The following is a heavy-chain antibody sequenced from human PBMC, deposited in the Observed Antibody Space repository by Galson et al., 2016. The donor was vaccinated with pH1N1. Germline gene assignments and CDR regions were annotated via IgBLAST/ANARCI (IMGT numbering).Heavy chain of an antibody. Sequence: SLRLSCAASGFTVSSNYMSWVRQAPGKGLEWVSVIYRGGRTYYADSVKGRFTISRDNSKNTLYLQMHSLRAADTAVYYYSSNLRFLEWAQNYYYGMDVWGQGTPVTVSS. CDR3: SSNLRFLEWAQNYYYGMDV. J-gene: IGHJ6*02. CDR2: IYRGGRT. CDR1: GFTVSSNY. D-gene: IGHD3-3*01. V-gene: IGHV3-66*01.